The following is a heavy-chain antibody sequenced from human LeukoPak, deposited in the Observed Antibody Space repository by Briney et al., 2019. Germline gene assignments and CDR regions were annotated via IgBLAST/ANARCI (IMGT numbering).Heavy chain of an antibody. CDR1: GGTFSSYA. CDR3: AREGSSSSTFDF. V-gene: IGHV1-69*13. Sequence: SVKVSCKASGGTFSSYAISWVRQAPGQGLEWMGGIIPIFGTANYAQKFQGRVTITADESTSTACMELSSLRSEDTAVYYCAREGSSSSTFDFWGQGTLVTVSS. D-gene: IGHD6-6*01. CDR2: IIPIFGTA. J-gene: IGHJ4*02.